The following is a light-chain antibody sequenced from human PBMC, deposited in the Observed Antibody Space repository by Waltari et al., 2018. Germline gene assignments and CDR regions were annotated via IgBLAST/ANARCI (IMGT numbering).Light chain of an antibody. CDR3: QQYYNYPFT. J-gene: IGKJ3*01. CDR1: QDIASF. V-gene: IGKV1-8*01. Sequence: AIRMTQSPSSFSASTGDRVTITCRASQDIASFLAWYQQKPGKAPNRLIYAASTLQSGVPSRFSGSGSGTDFTLTISWLQSEDFATYYCQQYYNYPFTVGPGTKVDIK. CDR2: AAS.